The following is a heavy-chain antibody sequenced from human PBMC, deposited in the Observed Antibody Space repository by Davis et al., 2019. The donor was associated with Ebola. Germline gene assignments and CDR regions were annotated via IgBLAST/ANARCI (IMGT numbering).Heavy chain of an antibody. V-gene: IGHV4-34*01. Sequence: MPSETLSLTCAVYGGSFTDYYWAWIRQPPGKGLEWIANIHHSGTTFYNPSLKSRVTISVDTSKNQFSLKLNSVTAADTALYHCARQSLDFDYWGQGILVTVSS. CDR1: GGSFTDYY. J-gene: IGHJ4*02. CDR3: ARQSLDFDY. CDR2: IHHSGTT.